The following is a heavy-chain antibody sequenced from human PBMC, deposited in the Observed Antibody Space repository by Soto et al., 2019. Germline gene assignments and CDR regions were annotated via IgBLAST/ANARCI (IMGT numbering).Heavy chain of an antibody. Sequence: GGSLRLSCAASGFTFSSYAMSWVRQAPGKGLEWVSAISGSGSTFYADSVKGRFTISRDNSKNTLYLQMNSLRAEDTAVYYCAKEKDYDYVWGSYRYTSDYWGQGTLVTVSS. D-gene: IGHD3-16*02. CDR2: ISGSGST. CDR3: AKEKDYDYVWGSYRYTSDY. CDR1: GFTFSSYA. V-gene: IGHV3-23*01. J-gene: IGHJ4*02.